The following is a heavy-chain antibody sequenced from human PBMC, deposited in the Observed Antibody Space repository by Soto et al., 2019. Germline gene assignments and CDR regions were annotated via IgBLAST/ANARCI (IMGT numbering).Heavy chain of an antibody. V-gene: IGHV1-24*01. CDR2: FDPEDGET. CDR1: GYTLTELS. Sequence: QVQLVQSGAEVKKPGASVKVSCKVSGYTLTELSMHWVRQAPGKGLEWMGGFDPEDGETIYAQKFQGRVTMTEDTSTDTAYMELSSLRSEDTAVYYCATGHGYNWNEGVYCDLWGRGTLVTVSS. CDR3: ATGHGYNWNEGVYCDL. D-gene: IGHD1-1*01. J-gene: IGHJ2*01.